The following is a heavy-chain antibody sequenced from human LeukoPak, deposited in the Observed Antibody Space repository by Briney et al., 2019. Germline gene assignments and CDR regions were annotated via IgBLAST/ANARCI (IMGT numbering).Heavy chain of an antibody. D-gene: IGHD3-9*01. V-gene: IGHV3-23*01. J-gene: IGHJ4*02. CDR2: ISDRGGST. Sequence: GGSLRLSCAASGFAFGSYAMSWVRQAPGKGLEWVSGISDRGGSTYYADSVKGRFTISRDNSKNTLYLQMNSLRAEDTAVYYCAKDRVILTGYINSVFDYWGQGTLVTVSS. CDR3: AKDRVILTGYINSVFDY. CDR1: GFAFGSYA.